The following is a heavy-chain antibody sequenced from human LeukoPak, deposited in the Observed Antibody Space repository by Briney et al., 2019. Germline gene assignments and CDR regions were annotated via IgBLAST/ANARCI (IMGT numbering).Heavy chain of an antibody. D-gene: IGHD2-2*01. CDR2: IYPGDSDT. CDR1: GYRFTNYW. V-gene: IGHV5-51*01. Sequence: GESLKISCKGSGYRFTNYWIGWVRQMPGKGLEWMGIIYPGDSDTRYRPPVQGQVTISADQSISTAYLQWSSLKASDTAMYYCARHSDSYALDVWGKGTTVTVSS. J-gene: IGHJ6*04. CDR3: ARHSDSYALDV.